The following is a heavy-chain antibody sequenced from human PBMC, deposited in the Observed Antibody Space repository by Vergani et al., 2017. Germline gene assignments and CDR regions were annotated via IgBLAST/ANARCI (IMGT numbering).Heavy chain of an antibody. CDR2: INAGNGNT. CDR1: GYTFTSFA. D-gene: IGHD2-15*01. Sequence: QVQLVQSGAEVKKPGTSVKVSCKASGYTFTSFAIYWVRQAPGQSLEWLGWINAGNGNTEYSQNFQGRVTIITDTSANTAYMELSSLRSEDTAIYYCARGIIPPRICMDVWGMGTTVTVSS. CDR3: ARGIIPPRICMDV. V-gene: IGHV1-3*01. J-gene: IGHJ6*03.